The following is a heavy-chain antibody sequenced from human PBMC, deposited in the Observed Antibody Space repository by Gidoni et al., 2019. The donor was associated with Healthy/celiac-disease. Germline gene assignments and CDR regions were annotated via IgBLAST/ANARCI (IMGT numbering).Heavy chain of an antibody. V-gene: IGHV3-9*01. CDR3: AKDTDYSRGGLIDY. D-gene: IGHD3-10*01. CDR1: GFTFDDYA. J-gene: IGHJ4*02. CDR2: ISWNSGSI. Sequence: EVQLVESGGGLVQPGRSLRLSCAASGFTFDDYAMHWVRQAPGKGLEWVSGISWNSGSIGYADSVKGRFTISRDNAKNSLYLQMNSLRAEDTALYYCAKDTDYSRGGLIDYWGQGTLVTVSS.